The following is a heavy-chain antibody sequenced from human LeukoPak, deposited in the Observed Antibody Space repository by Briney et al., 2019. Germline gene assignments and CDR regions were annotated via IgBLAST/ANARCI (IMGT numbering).Heavy chain of an antibody. J-gene: IGHJ4*02. CDR2: ISYDIYSK. Sequence: TGGSLRLSCAASGFTFSSYSMHWVRQAPGKGLEWVAVISYDIYSKYYADSVRGRFTISRDNSENTLYLQMNSLRGEDTAVYYCARDAWSIRSYFDYWSQGTLVTVS. D-gene: IGHD2-8*01. CDR3: ARDAWSIRSYFDY. V-gene: IGHV3-30*04. CDR1: GFTFSSYS.